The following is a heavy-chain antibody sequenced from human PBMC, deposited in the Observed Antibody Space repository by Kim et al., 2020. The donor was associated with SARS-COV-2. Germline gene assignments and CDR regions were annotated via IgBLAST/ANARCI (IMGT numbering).Heavy chain of an antibody. CDR2: IRSKANSYAT. CDR1: GFTFSDSP. D-gene: IGHD1-1*01. J-gene: IGHJ3*02. Sequence: GGSLRLSCAASGFTFSDSPMHWVRQASGKGLEWVGRIRSKANSYATADAASVRGRFIISRDDSKNTAYLQMNSLKTEDTAVYYCTRIPGTPFAFWDAFDIWGQGTMVTVSS. V-gene: IGHV3-73*01. CDR3: TRIPGTPFAFWDAFDI.